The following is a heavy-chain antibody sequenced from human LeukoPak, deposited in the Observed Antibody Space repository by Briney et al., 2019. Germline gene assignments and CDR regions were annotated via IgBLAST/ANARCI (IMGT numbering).Heavy chain of an antibody. CDR1: GFTFSSYW. J-gene: IGHJ5*02. CDR2: IKQDGSEK. CDR3: ARPLIAAAGTGWFDP. D-gene: IGHD6-13*01. V-gene: IGHV3-7*01. Sequence: PGGSLRLSCAASGFTFSSYWMSWVRQAPGKGLEGVANIKQDGSEKYYVDSVKGRFTISRDNAKNSLYLQMNSLRAEDTAVYYCARPLIAAAGTGWFDPWGQGTLVTVSS.